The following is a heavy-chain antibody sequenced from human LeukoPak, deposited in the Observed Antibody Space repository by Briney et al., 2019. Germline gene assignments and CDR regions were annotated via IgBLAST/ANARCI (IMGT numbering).Heavy chain of an antibody. CDR3: ARAVSSCNDY. Sequence: PGRSLRLSCAASGFTFSSYAMHWVRQAPGKGLEWVAVISYDGSNKYYADSVKGRFTISRDNSKNTLYLQMNSLRAEDTAVYYCARAVSSCNDYWGQGTLVTVSS. V-gene: IGHV3-30*04. CDR1: GFTFSSYA. D-gene: IGHD6-13*01. J-gene: IGHJ4*02. CDR2: ISYDGSNK.